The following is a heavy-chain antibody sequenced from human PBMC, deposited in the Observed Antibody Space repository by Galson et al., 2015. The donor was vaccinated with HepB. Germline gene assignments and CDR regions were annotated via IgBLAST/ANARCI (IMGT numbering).Heavy chain of an antibody. Sequence: SLRLSCAASGFTFSSYAMSWVRQAPGKGLEWVSAISGSGGSTYYADSVKGRFTISRDNSKNTLYLQMNSLRAEDTAVYYCARDNGRRISSGWYYWGQGTLVTVSS. CDR3: ARDNGRRISSGWYY. D-gene: IGHD6-19*01. CDR2: ISGSGGST. V-gene: IGHV3-23*01. CDR1: GFTFSSYA. J-gene: IGHJ4*02.